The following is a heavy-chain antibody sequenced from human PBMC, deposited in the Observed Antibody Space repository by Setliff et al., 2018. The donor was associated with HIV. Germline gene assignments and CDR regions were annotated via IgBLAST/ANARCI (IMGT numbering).Heavy chain of an antibody. V-gene: IGHV4-59*01. Sequence: SETLSLTCTVSGGSISSDYWSWIRQPPGKGLEWIGYIYYSGSTNYNPSLKSRVTISVATSKNQFSLKLNSVTTADTAVYYCARHSGGSFYNFWSGDYYYYGMDVWGQGTTVTVSS. CDR3: ARHSGGSFYNFWSGDYYYYGMDV. J-gene: IGHJ6*02. CDR2: IYYSGST. CDR1: GGSISSDY. D-gene: IGHD3-3*01.